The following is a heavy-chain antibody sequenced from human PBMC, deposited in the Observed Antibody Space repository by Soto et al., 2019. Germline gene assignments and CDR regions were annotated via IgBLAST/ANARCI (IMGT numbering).Heavy chain of an antibody. V-gene: IGHV1-8*01. CDR2: MNPNSGNT. CDR3: AAEKSEDIVVVPSGFDP. J-gene: IGHJ5*02. CDR1: GYTFTSYD. D-gene: IGHD2-2*01. Sequence: GASVKVSCKASGYTFTSYDINWVRQATGQGLEWMGWMNPNSGNTGYAQNFQGRVTITRDMSTSTAYMELSSLRSEDTAVYYCAAEKSEDIVVVPSGFDPWGQGTLVTVSS.